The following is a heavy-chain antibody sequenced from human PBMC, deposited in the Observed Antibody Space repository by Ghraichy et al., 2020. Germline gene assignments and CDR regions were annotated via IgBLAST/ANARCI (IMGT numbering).Heavy chain of an antibody. D-gene: IGHD2-15*01. J-gene: IGHJ6*02. CDR1: GFTFSSYA. CDR2: ISGSGGST. CDR3: AKFLGYCSGGICYQSYDYYGMDV. V-gene: IGHV3-23*01. Sequence: GGSLRLSCAASGFTFSSYAMSWVRQAPGKGLEWVSTISGSGGSTYYADSVKGRFTISRDNSKNTLYLQMNSLRAEDTAVYYCAKFLGYCSGGICYQSYDYYGMDVWGQGTTVTVSS.